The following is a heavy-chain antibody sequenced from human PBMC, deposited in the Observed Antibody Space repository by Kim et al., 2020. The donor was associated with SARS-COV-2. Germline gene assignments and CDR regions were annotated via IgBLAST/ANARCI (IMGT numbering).Heavy chain of an antibody. D-gene: IGHD4-17*01. CDR3: ARLPVTTNWFDP. CDR2: IYYSGST. J-gene: IGHJ5*02. CDR1: GGSISSYY. Sequence: SETLSLTCTVSGGSISSYYWSWIRQPPGKGLEWIGYIYYSGSTNYNPSLKSRVTISVDTSKNQFSLELSSVPAADTAVYYCARLPVTTNWFDPWGQGTLVTVSS. V-gene: IGHV4-59*01.